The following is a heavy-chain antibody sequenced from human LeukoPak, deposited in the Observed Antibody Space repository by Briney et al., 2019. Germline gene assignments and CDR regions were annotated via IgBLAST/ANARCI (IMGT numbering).Heavy chain of an antibody. CDR3: ARHGSYYYYMDV. J-gene: IGHJ6*03. CDR2: IYYSGST. CDR1: GGSISSSSNY. V-gene: IGHV4-39*01. Sequence: SETLSLTCTVSGGSISSSSNYWGWIRQPPGEGLEWIGTIYYSGSTYYNPSLKSRVTISVDTSKLQFSLMLTSVTAADTAVYYCARHGSYYYYMDVWGKGTTVIVSS.